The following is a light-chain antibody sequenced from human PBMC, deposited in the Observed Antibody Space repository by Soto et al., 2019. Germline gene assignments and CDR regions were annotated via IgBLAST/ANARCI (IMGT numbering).Light chain of an antibody. V-gene: IGKV3-15*01. J-gene: IGKJ5*01. Sequence: EIVMTQSPATLAVSPGETTRLSCRASQSINSDVAWYQQKLGQTPRLLIHGASTRATGIAARFSGSGSGTEFTLTISGLQSEDFATYYCQQYNNWPLITFGQGTRLEIK. CDR2: GAS. CDR3: QQYNNWPLIT. CDR1: QSINSD.